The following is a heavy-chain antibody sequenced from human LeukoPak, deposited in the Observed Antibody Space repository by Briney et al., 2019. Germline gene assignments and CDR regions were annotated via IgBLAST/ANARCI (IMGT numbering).Heavy chain of an antibody. D-gene: IGHD3-10*01. CDR1: GFTFSSYG. Sequence: TGGSLRLSCAASGFTFSSYGMHWVRQAPGKGLEWVAVIWYDGSNKYYADAVKGRFTISRDNSKNTLYLQMNSLRAEDTAVYYCANTPISMVREVIIRFDDWGQGTLVTVSS. CDR2: IWYDGSNK. J-gene: IGHJ4*02. V-gene: IGHV3-33*06. CDR3: ANTPISMVREVIIRFDD.